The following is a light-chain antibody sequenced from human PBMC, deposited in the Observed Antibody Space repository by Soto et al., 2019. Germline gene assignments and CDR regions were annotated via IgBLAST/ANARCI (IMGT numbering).Light chain of an antibody. Sequence: IVLTQSPATRSLSPGERATLSCRASQSVSRYLAWYQQKPGQAPRLLIYDASNRATGIPARFSGSGSGTDFTLTISSLEPEDFAVYYCQQRYNWLTFGGGTKVEIK. CDR3: QQRYNWLT. CDR2: DAS. J-gene: IGKJ4*01. CDR1: QSVSRY. V-gene: IGKV3-11*01.